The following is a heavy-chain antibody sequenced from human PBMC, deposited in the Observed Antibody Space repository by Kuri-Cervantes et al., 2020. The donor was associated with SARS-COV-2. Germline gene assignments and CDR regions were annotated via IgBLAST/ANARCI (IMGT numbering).Heavy chain of an antibody. CDR1: GGSFSGYY. CDR2: IYYSGST. J-gene: IGHJ5*02. D-gene: IGHD3-3*01. Sequence: SQTLSLICAFYGGSFSGYYWNWIRQPPGKGLEWIGYIYYSGSTYYNPSLKRRVTIAVDTSKNQFSLKLGSVTAADTAVYYWARLGRFLEWFMGAFDPWGQGTLVPVSS. CDR3: ARLGRFLEWFMGAFDP. V-gene: IGHV4-34*01.